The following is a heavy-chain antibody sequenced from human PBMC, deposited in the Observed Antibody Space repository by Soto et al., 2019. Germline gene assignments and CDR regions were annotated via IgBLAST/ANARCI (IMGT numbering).Heavy chain of an antibody. Sequence: GGSLRLSCAASGFTFSSYWMHWVRQAPGKGLECVSSISSSSSYIYYADSVKGRFTISRDNAKNSLYLQMNSLRAEDTAVYYCAIVFLDTAMASYYYYYGMDVWGQGTTVTVSS. V-gene: IGHV3-21*01. D-gene: IGHD5-18*01. CDR2: ISSSSSYI. CDR3: AIVFLDTAMASYYYYYGMDV. CDR1: GFTFSSYW. J-gene: IGHJ6*02.